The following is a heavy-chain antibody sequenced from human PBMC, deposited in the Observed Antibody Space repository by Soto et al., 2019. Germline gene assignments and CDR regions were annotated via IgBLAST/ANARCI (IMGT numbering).Heavy chain of an antibody. CDR3: ARDSSPADESWNDAFNWFAP. Sequence: ASVKVSCKASGDTFIAYYIHWVRQAPGQGLEWLGWINPNSGGTNYAQKLQGRVTMTRDTSSSPAYMELRSLRSDETAVYFWARDSSPADESWNDAFNWFAPWGQGTLVTVCS. J-gene: IGHJ5*02. V-gene: IGHV1-2*02. CDR1: GDTFIAYY. D-gene: IGHD1-1*01. CDR2: INPNSGGT.